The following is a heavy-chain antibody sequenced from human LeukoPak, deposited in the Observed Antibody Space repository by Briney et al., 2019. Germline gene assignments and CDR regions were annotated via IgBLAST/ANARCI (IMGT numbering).Heavy chain of an antibody. V-gene: IGHV4-39*01. D-gene: IGHD4-17*01. CDR1: GGSISSSSYY. J-gene: IGHJ4*02. CDR2: IYYSGST. Sequence: SETLSLTCTVSGGSISSSSYYWGWIRQPPGKGLEWIGSIYYSGSTYYNPSLKSRVTISVDTSKNQFSLKLSSVTAADTAVYYCARLDGDSPDYWGQGTLVTVST. CDR3: ARLDGDSPDY.